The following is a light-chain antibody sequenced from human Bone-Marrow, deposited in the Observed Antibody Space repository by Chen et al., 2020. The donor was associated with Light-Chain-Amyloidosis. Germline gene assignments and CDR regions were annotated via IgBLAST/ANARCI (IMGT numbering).Light chain of an antibody. Sequence: AIRMTKSSSSLSASTGDRVTITCRASQGISSYLAWYQQKPGKAPKLLIYAASTLQSGVPSRFSGSGSGTDFTLTISCLQSEDFATYYCQQYYSYPRTFGQGTKVEIK. CDR1: QGISSY. J-gene: IGKJ1*01. CDR3: QQYYSYPRT. V-gene: IGKV1-8*01. CDR2: AAS.